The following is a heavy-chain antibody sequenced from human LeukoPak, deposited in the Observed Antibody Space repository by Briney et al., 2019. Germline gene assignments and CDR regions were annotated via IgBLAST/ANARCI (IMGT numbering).Heavy chain of an antibody. J-gene: IGHJ4*02. V-gene: IGHV1-8*01. CDR1: RYTSTSYD. D-gene: IGHD3-10*01. CDR2: MNPNTGNT. Sequence: ASVRVSCKGFRYTSTSYDINWVRQAPGQGLEWMGWMNPNTGNTGYAPKFQGRVSMTRDTSISTAFLELSGLRSDDTAVYYCARLSQTPDYYGGGGYFYLGYWGQGSRVTVSS. CDR3: ARLSQTPDYYGGGGYFYLGY.